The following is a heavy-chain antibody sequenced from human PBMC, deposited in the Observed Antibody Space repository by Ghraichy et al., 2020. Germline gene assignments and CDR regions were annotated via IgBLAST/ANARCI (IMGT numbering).Heavy chain of an antibody. V-gene: IGHV4-59*01. Sequence: SETLSLTCTVSGGSISSYYWSWIRQPPGKGLEWIGYIYYSGSTNYNPSLKSRVTISVDTSKNQFSLKLSSVTAADTAVYYCARRIERNDFYYYYYYYMDVWGKGTTVTVSS. J-gene: IGHJ6*03. CDR3: ARRIERNDFYYYYYYYMDV. CDR1: GGSISSYY. D-gene: IGHD1-1*01. CDR2: IYYSGST.